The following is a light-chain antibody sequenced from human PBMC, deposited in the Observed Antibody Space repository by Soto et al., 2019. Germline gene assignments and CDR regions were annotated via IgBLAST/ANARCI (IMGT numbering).Light chain of an antibody. CDR2: GAS. J-gene: IGKJ1*01. V-gene: IGKV3-20*01. Sequence: EIVLTQSPGTLSLSPGERATLSCRASKSVSSYLAWYQQKSGQAPRLLIYGASSRASGVPDRFSGGGSGTDVTLTISRVEPEDFAVYYCQQYGSSLTFGQGTKVEIK. CDR1: KSVSSY. CDR3: QQYGSSLT.